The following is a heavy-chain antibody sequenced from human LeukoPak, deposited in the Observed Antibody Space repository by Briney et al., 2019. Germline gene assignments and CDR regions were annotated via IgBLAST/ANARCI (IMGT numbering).Heavy chain of an antibody. Sequence: ASVKVSCKASGYTFTSYGISWVRQAPGQGREGMGWISAYNGNTNSAQKLQGRVTMTTDTSTSTAYMELRSLRSDDTAVYYCARGPTVRVWYFDLWGRGTLVTVSS. CDR3: ARGPTVRVWYFDL. V-gene: IGHV1-18*01. CDR2: ISAYNGNT. D-gene: IGHD4-17*01. J-gene: IGHJ2*01. CDR1: GYTFTSYG.